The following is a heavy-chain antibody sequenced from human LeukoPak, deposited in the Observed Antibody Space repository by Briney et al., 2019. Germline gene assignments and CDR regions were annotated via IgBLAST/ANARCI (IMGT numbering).Heavy chain of an antibody. CDR3: ARDAALAVAGFTFDY. D-gene: IGHD6-19*01. CDR1: GYTFTSYY. Sequence: GASVMVSCKASGYTFTSYYMHWVRQAPGQGLEWMGIINPSGGSTSYAQKFQGRVTMTRDTSTSTVYMELSSLRSEDTAVYYCARDAALAVAGFTFDYWGQGTLVTVSS. CDR2: INPSGGST. V-gene: IGHV1-46*01. J-gene: IGHJ4*02.